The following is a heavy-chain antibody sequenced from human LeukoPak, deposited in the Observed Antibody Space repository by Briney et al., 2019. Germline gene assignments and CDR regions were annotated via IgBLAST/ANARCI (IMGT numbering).Heavy chain of an antibody. J-gene: IGHJ4*02. CDR1: GYTFTNYL. CDR3: VREESGGYFDY. CDR2: IIPGGGST. Sequence: ASVKVSCKASGYTFTNYLLHWVRQAPGQGLEWVGRIIPGGGSTNYAQKFRDRVTMTRDTSTSTGYMELSSLRSEDTAVYHCVREESGGYFDYWGLGTLVTVSS. V-gene: IGHV1-46*01. D-gene: IGHD2-8*02.